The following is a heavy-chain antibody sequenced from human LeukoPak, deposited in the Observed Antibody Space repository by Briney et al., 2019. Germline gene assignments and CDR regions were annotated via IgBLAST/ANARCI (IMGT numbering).Heavy chain of an antibody. Sequence: PGGSLRLSCAGSGFIFSNYAMSWVRQAPGQGLEWVSTISNSGDATFYADAVKGRFTISRDNSKNTLHLQMYSLRAEDTAIYYCAKAPPYTKYFDYWGQGTLLTVSS. CDR2: ISNSGDAT. V-gene: IGHV3-23*01. D-gene: IGHD1-1*01. CDR1: GFIFSNYA. CDR3: AKAPPYTKYFDY. J-gene: IGHJ4*02.